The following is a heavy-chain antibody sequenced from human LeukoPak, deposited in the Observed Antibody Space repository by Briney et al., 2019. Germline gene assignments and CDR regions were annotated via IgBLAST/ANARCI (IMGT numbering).Heavy chain of an antibody. V-gene: IGHV3-23*01. CDR1: GFTFSSYA. D-gene: IGHD2-2*02. CDR3: AKDTGGLYCSSTSCYMDY. Sequence: PGGSLRLSCAASGFTFSSYAMSWVRQAPGKGLEWVSAISGSGGSTYYADSVKGRFTISRDNSKNTLYLQMNSLRAEDTAVYYCAKDTGGLYCSSTSCYMDYWGQGTLVTVSS. J-gene: IGHJ4*02. CDR2: ISGSGGST.